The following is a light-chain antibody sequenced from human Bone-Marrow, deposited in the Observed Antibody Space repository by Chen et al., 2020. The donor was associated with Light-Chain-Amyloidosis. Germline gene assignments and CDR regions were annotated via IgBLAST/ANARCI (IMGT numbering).Light chain of an antibody. V-gene: IGLV3-21*02. CDR1: NIGSTS. CDR2: DDS. Sequence: SYVLTQPSSVFVAPGQTPTIACGGNNIGSTSVHWYQQTPGQAPLLVVYDDSDRPSGIPERVSGSNSGNTATLTISRVEAGDEADYYCQVWDRSSDRPVFGGGTKLTVL. CDR3: QVWDRSSDRPV. J-gene: IGLJ3*02.